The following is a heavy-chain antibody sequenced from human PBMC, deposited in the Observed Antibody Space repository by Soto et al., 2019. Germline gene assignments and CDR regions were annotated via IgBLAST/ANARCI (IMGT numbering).Heavy chain of an antibody. J-gene: IGHJ4*02. Sequence: GGSLRLSCAASGFTFSSYAMSWVRQAPGKGPKWVSAISGSGGSTYYAASVKGRFFISRDDSKSIAYLQMNSLKIEDTAVYYCTRSLAIDFDLWGQGTLVTVSS. CDR2: ISGSGGST. CDR3: TRSLAIDFDL. V-gene: IGHV3-23*01. CDR1: GFTFSSYA.